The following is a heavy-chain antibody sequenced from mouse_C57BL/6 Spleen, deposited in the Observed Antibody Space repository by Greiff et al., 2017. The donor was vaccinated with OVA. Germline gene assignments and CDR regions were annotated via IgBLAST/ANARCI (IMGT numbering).Heavy chain of an antibody. Sequence: VQLQQSGAELVKPGASVKISCKASGYAFSSYWMNWVKQRPGKGLEWIGQIYPGDGDTNYNGKFKGKATLTADKSSSTAYMQLSSLTSEDSAVYFCAKGGIYYGNYPAWFAYWGQGTLVTVSA. V-gene: IGHV1-80*01. CDR1: GYAFSSYW. D-gene: IGHD2-1*01. CDR2: IYPGDGDT. J-gene: IGHJ3*01. CDR3: AKGGIYYGNYPAWFAY.